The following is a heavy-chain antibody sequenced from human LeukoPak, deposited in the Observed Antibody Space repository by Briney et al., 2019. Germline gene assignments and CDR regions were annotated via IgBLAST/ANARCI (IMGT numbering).Heavy chain of an antibody. CDR3: SRGRDQSKTGDS. J-gene: IGHJ4*02. D-gene: IGHD2-2*01. Sequence: SETLSLTCTVSGGSISSSSYYWGWIRQPPGKGLEWIGSIYYSGSTYYNPSLKSRVTISVDTSKNQFSLILTSVTAADTGVYYCSRGRDQSKTGDSWGQGTVVTVSS. CDR1: GGSISSSSYY. CDR2: IYYSGST. V-gene: IGHV4-39*01.